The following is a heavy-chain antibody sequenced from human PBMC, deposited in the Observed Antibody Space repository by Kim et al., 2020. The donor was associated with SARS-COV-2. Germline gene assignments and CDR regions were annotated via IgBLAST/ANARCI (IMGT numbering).Heavy chain of an antibody. Sequence: GGSLRLSCAASGFTFSSYSMNWVRQAPGKGLEWVSYISSSSSTIYYADSVKGRFTISRDNAKNSLYLQMNSLRDEDTAVYYCARDGGLSLGVRGVIGPQPEIDYWGQGTLVTVSS. D-gene: IGHD3-10*01. J-gene: IGHJ4*02. CDR2: ISSSSSTI. V-gene: IGHV3-48*02. CDR1: GFTFSSYS. CDR3: ARDGGLSLGVRGVIGPQPEIDY.